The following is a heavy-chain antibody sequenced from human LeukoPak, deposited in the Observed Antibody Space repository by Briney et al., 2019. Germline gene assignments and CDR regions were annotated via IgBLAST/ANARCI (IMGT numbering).Heavy chain of an antibody. CDR1: GSSISSYY. J-gene: IGHJ3*02. D-gene: IGHD5-12*01. CDR3: ARTFNSGYDLGAFDI. V-gene: IGHV4-4*07. CDR2: IYTSGST. Sequence: SETLSLTCTVSGSSISSYYWSWIRQPPGKGLEWIGRIYTSGSTNYNPSLKSRVTISVDTSKNQFSLSLSSVTAADTAVYYCARTFNSGYDLGAFDIWGQGTMVTVSS.